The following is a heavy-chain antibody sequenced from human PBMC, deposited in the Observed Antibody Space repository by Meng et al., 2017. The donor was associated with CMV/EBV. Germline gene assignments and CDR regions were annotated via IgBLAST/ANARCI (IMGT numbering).Heavy chain of an antibody. V-gene: IGHV3-30*02. J-gene: IGHJ6*02. D-gene: IGHD3-3*01. CDR2: IRYDGSNK. CDR3: AKDGTIFGAYYYYYGMDV. Sequence: GGSLRLSCAASGFTFSSYGMHWVRQAPGKGLEWVAFIRYDGSNKYYADSVKGRFTISRDNSKNTLYLQMNSLRAEDTAVYHCAKDGTIFGAYYYYYGMDVWGQGTTVTVSS. CDR1: GFTFSSYG.